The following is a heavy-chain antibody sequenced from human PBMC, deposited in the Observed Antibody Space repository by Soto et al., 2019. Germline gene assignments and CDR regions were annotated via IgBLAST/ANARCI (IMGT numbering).Heavy chain of an antibody. CDR1: GYTFTSYD. J-gene: IGHJ3*02. D-gene: IGHD1-1*01. V-gene: IGHV1-8*01. CDR2: MNPNSGNT. Sequence: ASVKVSCKAAGYTFTSYDINWVRQATGQGLEWMGWMNPNSGNTGYAQKFQGRVTMTRNTSISTAYMELSRLRSEDTAVYYCARCETGTHEDLFAIWGQGTMVTGSS. CDR3: ARCETGTHEDLFAI.